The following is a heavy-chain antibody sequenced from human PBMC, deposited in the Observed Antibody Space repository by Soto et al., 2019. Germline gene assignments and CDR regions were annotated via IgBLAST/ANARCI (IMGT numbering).Heavy chain of an antibody. Sequence: QVQLVESGGGVVQPGRSLRLSCGASGFTFRDYGMHWVRQAPGKGLEWVAVIWNDGSNEEYAESVKGRFTISRDNSKDKLYLQMNSLRSEDTGVYFCATPRNGDDYFGLDVWGQGTTVIVSS. D-gene: IGHD2-8*01. J-gene: IGHJ6*02. V-gene: IGHV3-33*08. CDR1: GFTFRDYG. CDR2: IWNDGSNE. CDR3: ATPRNGDDYFGLDV.